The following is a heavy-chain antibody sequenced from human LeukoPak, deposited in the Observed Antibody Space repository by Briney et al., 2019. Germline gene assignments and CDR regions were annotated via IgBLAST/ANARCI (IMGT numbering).Heavy chain of an antibody. V-gene: IGHV3-21*01. CDR2: ISSSSSYI. CDR3: ARDEGNYYDSSGYYPFDY. D-gene: IGHD3-22*01. Sequence: GGSLRLSCAASGFTFSSYSMNWVRQAPGKGLEWVSSISSSSSYIYYADSVKGRFTISRDSAKNSLYLQMNSLRAEDTAVYYCARDEGNYYDSSGYYPFDYWGQGTLVTVSS. CDR1: GFTFSSYS. J-gene: IGHJ4*02.